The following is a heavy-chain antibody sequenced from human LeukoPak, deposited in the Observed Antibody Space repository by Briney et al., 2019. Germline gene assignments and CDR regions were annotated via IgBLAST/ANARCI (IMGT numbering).Heavy chain of an antibody. D-gene: IGHD3-10*01. CDR2: ISSSSSTV. V-gene: IGHV3-48*02. J-gene: IGHJ4*02. Sequence: GGSPRLSCAASGFSFSSYTMNWVRQAPGKGLEWASYISSSSSTVYYADSLKGRFTISRDNAKNSLYLQMNSLRDEDTAVYYCARAQTYYGSGSYLYWGQGTLVTVSS. CDR3: ARAQTYYGSGSYLY. CDR1: GFSFSSYT.